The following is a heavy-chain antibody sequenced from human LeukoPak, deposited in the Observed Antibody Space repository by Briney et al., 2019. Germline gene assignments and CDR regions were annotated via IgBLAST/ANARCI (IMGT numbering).Heavy chain of an antibody. CDR3: ARERYFDY. Sequence: PGGSLTLLCAASGFTFSTCAMSWVRQAPGRGVEWVSTISGGGRSTDYADSVKGHFTISRDNSKNTLYLQMNSLRAEATAVYYCARERYFDYWGQGTLVTVSS. CDR1: GFTFSTCA. V-gene: IGHV3-23*01. J-gene: IGHJ4*02. CDR2: ISGGGRST.